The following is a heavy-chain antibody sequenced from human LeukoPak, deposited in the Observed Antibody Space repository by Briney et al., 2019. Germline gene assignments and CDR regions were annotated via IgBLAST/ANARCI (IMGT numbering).Heavy chain of an antibody. CDR1: GFTFSSYA. Sequence: PGRSLRLSCAASGFTFSSYAMHWVRQAPGKGLEWVAVISYDGSNKYYADSVKGRFTISRDNSKNTLYLQMNSLRAEDTPVYYCARDGDGYFDYWGQGTLVTVSS. V-gene: IGHV3-30*04. CDR3: ARDGDGYFDY. CDR2: ISYDGSNK. J-gene: IGHJ4*02. D-gene: IGHD5-24*01.